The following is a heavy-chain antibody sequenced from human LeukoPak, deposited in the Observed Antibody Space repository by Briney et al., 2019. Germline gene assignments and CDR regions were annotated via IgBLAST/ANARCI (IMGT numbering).Heavy chain of an antibody. D-gene: IGHD2-15*01. J-gene: IGHJ6*03. CDR1: GYTFTSYG. Sequence: ASVKVSCKASGYTFTSYGISWVRQAPGQGLEWMGWISAYNGNTNYAQKLQGRVTMTKDTSTSTAYMELRSLRSDDTAVYYCARDKGYCSGGSCYMDVWGKGTTVTISS. V-gene: IGHV1-18*01. CDR2: ISAYNGNT. CDR3: ARDKGYCSGGSCYMDV.